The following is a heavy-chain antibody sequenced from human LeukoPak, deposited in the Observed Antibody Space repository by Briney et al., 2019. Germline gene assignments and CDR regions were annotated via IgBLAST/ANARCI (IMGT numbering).Heavy chain of an antibody. V-gene: IGHV1-69*13. Sequence: SVKVSCKASGGTFSSYAISWVRQAPGQGLEWMGGIIPIFGTANYAQKFQGRVTITADESTSTAYMELSSLRSEDTAVYYCASQLNHDSSGYYPDWGQGTLVTVSS. D-gene: IGHD3-22*01. CDR2: IIPIFGTA. CDR1: GGTFSSYA. J-gene: IGHJ4*02. CDR3: ASQLNHDSSGYYPD.